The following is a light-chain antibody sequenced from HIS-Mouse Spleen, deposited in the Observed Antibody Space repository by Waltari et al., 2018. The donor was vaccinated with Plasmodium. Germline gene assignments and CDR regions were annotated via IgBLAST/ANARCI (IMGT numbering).Light chain of an antibody. J-gene: IGLJ3*02. CDR3: SSYAGSNWV. Sequence: QSALTQPPSASASPGQSVTISCSGTSSHVRGHTYVSWYPQHPGKAHKLMIYEVSKRPSGVPDRFSGSKSGNTACLTVSGLQAEDEADYYCSSYAGSNWVFGGGTKLTVL. CDR1: SSHVRGHTY. CDR2: EVS. V-gene: IGLV2-8*01.